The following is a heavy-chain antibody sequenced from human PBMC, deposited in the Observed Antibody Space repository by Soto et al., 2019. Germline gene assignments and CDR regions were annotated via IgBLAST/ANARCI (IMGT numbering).Heavy chain of an antibody. CDR3: ARVGPSWSFDY. CDR1: GDSIRVNY. J-gene: IGHJ4*02. D-gene: IGHD1-26*01. CDR2: IFYTGNT. V-gene: IGHV4-59*12. Sequence: SETLSLTCTVSGDSIRVNYWSWIRQPPGKTLEWIGYIFYTGNTNYNPSLKSRVTISGDTSKNQFSLKLRSVTAADTAVYFCARVGPSWSFDYWGQGALVTVSS.